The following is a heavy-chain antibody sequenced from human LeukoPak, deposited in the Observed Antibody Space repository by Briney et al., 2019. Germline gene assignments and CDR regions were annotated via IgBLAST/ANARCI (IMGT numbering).Heavy chain of an antibody. CDR1: GYTFTSYY. J-gene: IGHJ4*02. CDR2: INPSGGST. V-gene: IGHV1-46*01. CDR3: ARKEPYYYDSSGYYAGYFDY. Sequence: ASVKVSCKASGYTFTSYYMRWVRQAPGQGLEWMGIINPSGGSTSYAQKFQGRVTMTRDTSTSTVYMELSSLRSEDTAVYYCARKEPYYYDSSGYYAGYFDYWGQGTLVTVSS. D-gene: IGHD3-22*01.